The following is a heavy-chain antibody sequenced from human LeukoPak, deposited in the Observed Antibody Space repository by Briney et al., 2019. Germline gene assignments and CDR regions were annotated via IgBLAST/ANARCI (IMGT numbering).Heavy chain of an antibody. J-gene: IGHJ3*02. Sequence: GGSLRLSCAASGFTFSDFYMSWIRQAPGKGLEWVSYISSSGSTTYYADSVKGRFTSSRDNAKNSLYLQMNSLRAEDTAVYYCASPTRPDDNDAFDIWGQGTMVTVSS. V-gene: IGHV3-11*01. D-gene: IGHD1-14*01. CDR3: ASPTRPDDNDAFDI. CDR2: ISSSGSTT. CDR1: GFTFSDFY.